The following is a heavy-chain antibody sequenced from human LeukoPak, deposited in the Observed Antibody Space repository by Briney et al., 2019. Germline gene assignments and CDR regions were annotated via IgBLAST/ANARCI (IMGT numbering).Heavy chain of an antibody. J-gene: IGHJ2*01. CDR1: GGSISSYY. CDR3: ARDPYSYGYWYFDL. D-gene: IGHD5-18*01. V-gene: IGHV4-59*01. CDR2: IYYSGST. Sequence: SETLSLTCTVSGGSISSYYWSWIRQPPGKGLEWIGYIYYSGSTNYNPSLKSRVTISVDTSKNQFSLKLSSVTAADPAVYYCARDPYSYGYWYFDLWGRGTLVTVSS.